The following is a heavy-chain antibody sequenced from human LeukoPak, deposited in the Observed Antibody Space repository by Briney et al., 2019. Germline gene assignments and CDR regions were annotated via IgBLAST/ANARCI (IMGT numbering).Heavy chain of an antibody. D-gene: IGHD6-19*01. J-gene: IGHJ4*02. CDR2: IGGSGGMT. Sequence: GGSLRLSCAASGFTFSSYAMSWVRQAPGKGLEWVSGIGGSGGMTYYADSVKGRFTISRDNSKNTLYPEMNSLRVEDTAIYYCAKWGGDSGAEQWLVLDYWGQGTLVTVSS. V-gene: IGHV3-23*01. CDR1: GFTFSSYA. CDR3: AKWGGDSGAEQWLVLDY.